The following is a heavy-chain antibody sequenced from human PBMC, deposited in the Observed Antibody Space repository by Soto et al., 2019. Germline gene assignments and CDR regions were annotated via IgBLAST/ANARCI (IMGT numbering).Heavy chain of an antibody. CDR1: GYTFTSYD. J-gene: IGHJ4*02. Sequence: QVQLVQSGAEVKKPGASVKVSCKASGYTFTSYDINWVRQATGQGLEWLGWMNPNSGNTGYAQKFQGRVTMTRNTSISTAYMELSSLRSEDTAVYYCARADYYDRSGYLLPCGYWGQGTLVTVSS. CDR3: ARADYYDRSGYLLPCGY. D-gene: IGHD3-22*01. V-gene: IGHV1-8*01. CDR2: MNPNSGNT.